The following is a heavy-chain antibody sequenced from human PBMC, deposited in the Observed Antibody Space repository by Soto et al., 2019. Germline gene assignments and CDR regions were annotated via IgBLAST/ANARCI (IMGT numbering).Heavy chain of an antibody. CDR3: ARAPTNCSGGSCFAFDI. CDR2: IYYSGST. J-gene: IGHJ3*02. D-gene: IGHD2-15*01. CDR1: GGSISSSSYY. Sequence: QLQLQESGPGLVKPSETLSLTCTVSGGSISSSSYYWGWIRQPPGKGLEWIGSIYYSGSTYYNPSLKSRVTISVDTAKNQFSLKLSSVTAADTAVYYCARAPTNCSGGSCFAFDIWGQGTMVTVSS. V-gene: IGHV4-39*01.